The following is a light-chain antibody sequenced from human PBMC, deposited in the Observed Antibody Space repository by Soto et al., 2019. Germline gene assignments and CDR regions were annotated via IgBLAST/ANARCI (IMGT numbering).Light chain of an antibody. Sequence: QSALTQPASVSGSPGQSVTISFTGASSDVGGYDYVSWYQQHPGKAPKLILYEVNNRPSGVSPHFSGSKSGNTASRIISGLHADDEADYYCSSYSTSSTLVFGSGTNVTVL. CDR2: EVN. CDR3: SSYSTSSTLV. J-gene: IGLJ1*01. V-gene: IGLV2-14*01. CDR1: SSDVGGYDY.